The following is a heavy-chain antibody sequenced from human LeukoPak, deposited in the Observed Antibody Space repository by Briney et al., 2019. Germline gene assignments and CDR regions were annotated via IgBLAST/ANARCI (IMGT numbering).Heavy chain of an antibody. CDR3: ARAPPYSGYDSKYYYYYYMDV. J-gene: IGHJ6*03. V-gene: IGHV1-46*01. D-gene: IGHD5-12*01. Sequence: ASVKVSCKASGYTFTNYYMHWVRQAPGQGLEWMGIINPSGGITNYAQKFQGRVTMTTDTSTSTAYMELRSLRSDDTAVYYCARAPPYSGYDSKYYYYYYMDVWGKGTTVTISS. CDR1: GYTFTNYY. CDR2: INPSGGIT.